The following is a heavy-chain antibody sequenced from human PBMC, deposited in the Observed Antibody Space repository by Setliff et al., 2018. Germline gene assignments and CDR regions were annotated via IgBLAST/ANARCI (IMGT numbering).Heavy chain of an antibody. CDR3: ARESRFGYSGYDCAFDY. V-gene: IGHV4-4*08. J-gene: IGHJ4*02. CDR1: GGSISGYY. D-gene: IGHD5-12*01. CDR2: IYTSGNT. Sequence: SETLSLTCTVSGGSISGYYWGWIRQHPGKGLEWIGNIYTSGNTNYNPSLKSRVSISVDTSKNQFFLNLDSVTAADTALYYCARESRFGYSGYDCAFDYWGQGMLVTVSS.